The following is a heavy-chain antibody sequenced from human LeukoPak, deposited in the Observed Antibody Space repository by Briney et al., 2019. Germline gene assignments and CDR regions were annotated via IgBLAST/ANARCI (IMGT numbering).Heavy chain of an antibody. J-gene: IGHJ4*02. V-gene: IGHV3-30*18. CDR3: AKEMGYGSPYFDY. D-gene: IGHD5-12*01. CDR1: GFTFSNYG. CDR2: ISFDESSE. Sequence: GGSLRLSCAASGFTFSNYGMHWVRQAPGKGLEWVALISFDESSEYYADSVKGRFSISRDNSKNTLYLQMNNARVDDTAVYYCAKEMGYGSPYFDYWGQGTLVTVSS.